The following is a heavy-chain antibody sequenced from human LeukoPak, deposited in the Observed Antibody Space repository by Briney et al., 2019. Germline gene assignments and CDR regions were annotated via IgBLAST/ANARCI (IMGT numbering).Heavy chain of an antibody. V-gene: IGHV4-34*01. CDR3: ARGSTTTRDFDY. J-gene: IGHJ4*02. D-gene: IGHD2/OR15-2a*01. CDR2: INHSGST. Sequence: ASETLSLTCAVYGGSFSGYYWGWIRQPPGKGLEWIGEINHSGSTNYNPSLKSRVAISVDTSKNQFSLKLSSVTAADTAVYYCARGSTTTRDFDYWGQGTLVTVSS. CDR1: GGSFSGYY.